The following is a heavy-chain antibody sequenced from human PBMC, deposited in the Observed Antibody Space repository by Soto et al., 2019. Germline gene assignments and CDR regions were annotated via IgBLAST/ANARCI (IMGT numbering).Heavy chain of an antibody. CDR2: ISYDGSNK. V-gene: IGHV3-30-3*01. CDR1: GFTFSSYA. J-gene: IGHJ4*02. Sequence: QVQLVESGGGVVQPGRSLRLSCAASGFTFSSYAMHWVRQAPGKGLEWVAVISYDGSNKYYADSVKGRFTISRDNSKNTLYLQMNSLRAEDTAVYYCARDARNSIAAAGTSFDYWGQGTLVTVSS. CDR3: ARDARNSIAAAGTSFDY. D-gene: IGHD6-13*01.